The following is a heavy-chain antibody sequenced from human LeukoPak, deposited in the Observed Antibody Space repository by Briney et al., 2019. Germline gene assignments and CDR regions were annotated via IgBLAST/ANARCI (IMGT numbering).Heavy chain of an antibody. CDR1: GYSFTSYW. CDR3: ARGVIGIVATITPRFDP. J-gene: IGHJ5*02. V-gene: IGHV5-51*01. D-gene: IGHD5-12*01. CDR2: IYPGDSDT. Sequence: GESLKISCKGSGYSFTSYWIGWVRQMPGKGLEWMRIIYPGDSDTRYSPSFQGQVTISADKSISTAYLQWSSLKASDTAMYYCARGVIGIVATITPRFDPWGQGTLVTVSS.